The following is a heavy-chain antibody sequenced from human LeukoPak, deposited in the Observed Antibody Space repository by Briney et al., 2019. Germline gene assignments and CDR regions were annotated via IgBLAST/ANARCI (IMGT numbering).Heavy chain of an antibody. CDR1: GGSIGTYF. Sequence: PSETLSLTCTVSGGSIGTYFWSWIRRPAGKGLEWIGRVFASGSTNYNPSLGGRVTMSVDTSKNRFSLKMTSVTAADTAVYFCARSYYRGGYSVGFDHWGQGTQVTVSS. CDR2: VFASGST. V-gene: IGHV4-4*07. D-gene: IGHD3-22*01. J-gene: IGHJ4*02. CDR3: ARSYYRGGYSVGFDH.